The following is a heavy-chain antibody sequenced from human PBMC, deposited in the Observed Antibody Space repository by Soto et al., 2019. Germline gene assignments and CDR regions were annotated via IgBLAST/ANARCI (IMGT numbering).Heavy chain of an antibody. Sequence: EVQLVESGGGLVKPGGSLRLSCAASGFTFSNAWMNWVRQAPGKGLEWVXXXKSKTDGGTTDYAAPVKGRFTISRXXXXXXXXXXXXXXXXXXXXXXXXXXXXXXXXXXXXXXXRDYWGQGTLVTVSS. CDR2: XKSKTDGGTT. CDR1: GFTFSNAW. J-gene: IGHJ4*02. CDR3: XXXXXXXXXXXXXXXRDY. V-gene: IGHV3-15*07.